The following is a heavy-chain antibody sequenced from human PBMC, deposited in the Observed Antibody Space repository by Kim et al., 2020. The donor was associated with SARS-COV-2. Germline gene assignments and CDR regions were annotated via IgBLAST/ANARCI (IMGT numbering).Heavy chain of an antibody. Sequence: SETLSLTCAVSGGSVSSGSLYWSWIRQPAGKGLEWIGRVYITGSTNYNPSLKSRVTVSVDTHKNQFSLRLSSVTAADTAVYYCALGPTRYGHVSYFHSWGQGTLGTVSS. D-gene: IGHD3-9*01. CDR2: VYITGST. CDR1: GGSVSSGSLY. J-gene: IGHJ4*02. CDR3: ALGPTRYGHVSYFHS. V-gene: IGHV4-61*02.